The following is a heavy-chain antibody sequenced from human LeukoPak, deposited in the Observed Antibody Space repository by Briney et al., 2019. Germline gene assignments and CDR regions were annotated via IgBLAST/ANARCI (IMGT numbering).Heavy chain of an antibody. D-gene: IGHD6-19*01. V-gene: IGHV3-21*03. Sequence: PGGSLRLSCAASGFTFSSYWMHWVRQAPGKGLEWVSTISCRGDNIYYADSIKGRFTTSRDNAKSSLYLQMTSLRADDTAMYYCSRDSALAAFSYWGQGTLVTVSS. CDR3: SRDSALAAFSY. CDR2: ISCRGDNI. CDR1: GFTFSSYW. J-gene: IGHJ4*02.